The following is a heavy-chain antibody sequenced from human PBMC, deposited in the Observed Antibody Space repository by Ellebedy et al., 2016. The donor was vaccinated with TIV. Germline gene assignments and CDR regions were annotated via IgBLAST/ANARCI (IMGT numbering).Heavy chain of an antibody. CDR1: GFTFSRYA. CDR2: IVGNGAH. CDR3: ARHTTMAYLFDY. V-gene: IGHV3-23*01. D-gene: IGHD1-1*01. J-gene: IGHJ4*02. Sequence: GESLKISCAASGFTFSRYAMTSVRQAPGKGLEWVSGIVGNGAHVYADSVKGRFTISRDNSESTLDLQMNNLRAEDTAVYFCARHTTMAYLFDYWGQGALVTVSS.